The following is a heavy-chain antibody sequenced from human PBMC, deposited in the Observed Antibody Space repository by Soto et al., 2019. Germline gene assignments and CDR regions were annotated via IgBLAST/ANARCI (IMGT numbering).Heavy chain of an antibody. Sequence: GGSLRLSCAASGFTFGSNAISWVRQAPGKGRGWVSSISGIGGRTYYADSGKGPFTISRDNSKNTLYLQMNSLKAEDTAVYYCAKDNYDSSGYYPTPFDYWGQGTLVTVSS. J-gene: IGHJ4*02. CDR1: GFTFGSNA. CDR3: AKDNYDSSGYYPTPFDY. CDR2: ISGIGGRT. V-gene: IGHV3-23*01. D-gene: IGHD3-22*01.